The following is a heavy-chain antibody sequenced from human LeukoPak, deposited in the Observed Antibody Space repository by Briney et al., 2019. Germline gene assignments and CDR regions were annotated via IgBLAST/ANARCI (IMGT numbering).Heavy chain of an antibody. CDR3: ATTTSGGDAFDI. Sequence: SETLSLTCTVSGGSISSYYWTWIRQPPGKTLEWIGYSCYSGSTKYNPSLKSRVTISVDTSNNQFSLNLRSVTAADTAVYYCATTTSGGDAFDIWGQGTMVTVSS. CDR1: GGSISSYY. V-gene: IGHV4-59*01. J-gene: IGHJ3*02. CDR2: SCYSGST. D-gene: IGHD1-26*01.